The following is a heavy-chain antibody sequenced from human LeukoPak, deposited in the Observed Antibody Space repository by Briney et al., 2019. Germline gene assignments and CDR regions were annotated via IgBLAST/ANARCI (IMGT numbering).Heavy chain of an antibody. J-gene: IGHJ4*02. V-gene: IGHV1-3*01. CDR1: GYTFTSYA. CDR2: INAGNGDT. D-gene: IGHD6-19*01. CDR3: ARARYRSGWYLDF. Sequence: ASVKVSCKASGYTFTSYAIDWVRQAPGQRLEWRGWINAGNGDTKYSQKFQGRVTITRDTSATTGYMELTSLRSEDTAVYYCARARYRSGWYLDFWGQGTLVTVSS.